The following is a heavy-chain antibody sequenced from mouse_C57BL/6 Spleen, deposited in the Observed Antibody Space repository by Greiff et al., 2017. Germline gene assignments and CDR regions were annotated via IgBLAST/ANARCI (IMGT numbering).Heavy chain of an antibody. V-gene: IGHV1-50*01. Sequence: QVQLQQPGAELVKPGASVKLSCKASGYTFTSYWMQWVKQRPGQGLEWIGEIDPSDSYTNYNQKFKGKATLTVDTSSSTAYMQLSSLTSEDSAVYYCARYWGYAMDYWGQGTSVTVSS. CDR1: GYTFTSYW. J-gene: IGHJ4*01. CDR2: IDPSDSYT. D-gene: IGHD4-1*01. CDR3: ARYWGYAMDY.